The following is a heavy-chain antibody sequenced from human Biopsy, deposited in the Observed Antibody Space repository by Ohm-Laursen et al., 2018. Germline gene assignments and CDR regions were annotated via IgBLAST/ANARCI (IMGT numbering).Heavy chain of an antibody. CDR1: GGSFSGYY. D-gene: IGHD6-19*01. J-gene: IGHJ4*02. Sequence: PSDTLSLTCAVYGGSFSGYYWSWIRQPPGKGLEWIGEINHSGSTNYNPSLKSRVTISVDTSKNHFSLKLSSVTAADTAVYYCARGRLRAVARFDYWGQGTLVTVSS. CDR3: ARGRLRAVARFDY. V-gene: IGHV4-34*01. CDR2: INHSGST.